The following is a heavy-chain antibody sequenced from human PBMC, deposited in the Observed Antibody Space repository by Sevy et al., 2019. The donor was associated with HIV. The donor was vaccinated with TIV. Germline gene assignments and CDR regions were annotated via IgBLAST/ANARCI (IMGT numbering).Heavy chain of an antibody. Sequence: GGSLRLSCEASGFTFSDYYMNWIRQAPGKGLEWVSSISISGRMISYADSVKGRFTISRDNAKNSLYLQMNSLRADDTAVYYCAREVDGLRGVFDSGGQGTLVTVSS. J-gene: IGHJ4*02. CDR1: GFTFSDYY. CDR2: ISISGRMI. V-gene: IGHV3-11*01. CDR3: AREVDGLRGVFDS. D-gene: IGHD3-10*01.